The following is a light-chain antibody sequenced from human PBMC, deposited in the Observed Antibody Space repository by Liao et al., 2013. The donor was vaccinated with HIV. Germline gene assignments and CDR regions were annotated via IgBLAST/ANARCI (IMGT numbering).Light chain of an antibody. CDR2: QDT. CDR3: QAWDRSTAYV. CDR1: NLGDKY. Sequence: SYDLTQPPSVSVSPGQTASITCSGDNLGDKYVCWYQQKPGQSPELVIYQDTKRPSGIPERFSGSNSGNTATLTISGTQSMDEADYYCQAWDRSTAYVFGTGTKVTVL. J-gene: IGLJ1*01. V-gene: IGLV3-1*01.